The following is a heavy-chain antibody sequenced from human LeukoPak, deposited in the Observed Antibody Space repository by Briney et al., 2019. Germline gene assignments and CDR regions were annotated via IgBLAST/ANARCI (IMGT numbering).Heavy chain of an antibody. D-gene: IGHD2-2*01. V-gene: IGHV1-18*01. CDR1: GYTFTSYG. CDR3: ARGIVPAARDYYYYYMDV. CDR2: ITTYNGNT. Sequence: ASVTVSCKASGYTFTSYGLSWVRQAPGQGLEWMGRITTYNGNTKYAQNFHGRVTMTTDTSTSTAYMELRSLRSDDTAVYYCARGIVPAARDYYYYYMDVWGKGTTVTVSS. J-gene: IGHJ6*03.